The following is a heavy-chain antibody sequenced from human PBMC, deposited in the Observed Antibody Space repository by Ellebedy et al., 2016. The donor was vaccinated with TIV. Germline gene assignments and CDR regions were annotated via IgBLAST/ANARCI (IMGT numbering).Heavy chain of an antibody. CDR2: ISPADSDT. V-gene: IGHV5-51*01. Sequence: PGGSLRLSCTGSGYTFINYWIGWVRQMLGKGLEWMGIISPADSDTRYSPSFQGQVTISVDKSINTASLQWSSLKASDSAMYYCARHVGDGSHFDYWGQGTLVTVSS. CDR3: ARHVGDGSHFDY. J-gene: IGHJ4*02. CDR1: GYTFINYW. D-gene: IGHD5-24*01.